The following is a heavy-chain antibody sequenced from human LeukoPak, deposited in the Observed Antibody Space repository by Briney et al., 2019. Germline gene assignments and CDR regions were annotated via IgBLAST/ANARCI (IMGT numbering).Heavy chain of an antibody. CDR3: ARLSGGPKIFDY. Sequence: SETLSLTCTVSGGSISSYYWNWLRQPPGKGLEGIGYIYYSGSTNYNPSLKSRVTISVDTSKNQFSLKLSSVTAADTAVYYCARLSGGPKIFDYWGQGVMVTVSS. V-gene: IGHV4-59*08. D-gene: IGHD2-15*01. J-gene: IGHJ4*02. CDR2: IYYSGST. CDR1: GGSISSYY.